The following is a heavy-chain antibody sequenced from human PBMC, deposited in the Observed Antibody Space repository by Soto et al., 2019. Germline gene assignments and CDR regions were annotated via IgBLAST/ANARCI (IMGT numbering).Heavy chain of an antibody. CDR2: ISYDGSNK. J-gene: IGHJ5*02. CDR3: AKDIGDDYRSSGWFDP. Sequence: GGSLRLSCAASGFTFSSDGMHWVRQAPGKGLEWVAVISYDGSNKYYADSVKGRFTISRDNSKNTLYLQMNSLRAEDTAVYYCAKDIGDDYRSSGWFDPWGQGTLVTVSS. CDR1: GFTFSSDG. V-gene: IGHV3-30*18. D-gene: IGHD4-4*01.